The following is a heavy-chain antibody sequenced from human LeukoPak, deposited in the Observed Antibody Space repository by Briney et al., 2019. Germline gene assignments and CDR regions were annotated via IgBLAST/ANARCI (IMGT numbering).Heavy chain of an antibody. V-gene: IGHV1-2*02. D-gene: IGHD6-19*01. CDR3: ARLAAVRG. Sequence: ASVKVSCKASGYTFTGYYLHWVRQAPGQGFEWMGWIHPNSGGTNYAQKVQGRVTMTRDTSISTAYMELSSPRSDDTAVYYCARLAAVRGWGQGTLVTVSS. CDR1: GYTFTGYY. CDR2: IHPNSGGT. J-gene: IGHJ1*01.